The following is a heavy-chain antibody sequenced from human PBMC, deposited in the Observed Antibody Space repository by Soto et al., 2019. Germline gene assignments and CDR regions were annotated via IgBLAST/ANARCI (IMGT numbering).Heavy chain of an antibody. J-gene: IGHJ4*02. D-gene: IGHD1-26*01. CDR1: GGSISSYY. CDR2: IYYSGST. Sequence: SETLSLTCTVSGGSISSYYWSWIRQPPGKGLEWIGYIYYSGSTNYNPSLKSRVTISVDTSKNTLYLQMSSLRAEDTAVYYCAKVRATGAYYFDYWGQGTLVTVSS. CDR3: AKVRATGAYYFDY. V-gene: IGHV4-59*12.